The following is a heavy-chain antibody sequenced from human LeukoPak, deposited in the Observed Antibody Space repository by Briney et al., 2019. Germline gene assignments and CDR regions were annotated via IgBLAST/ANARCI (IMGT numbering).Heavy chain of an antibody. Sequence: GGSLRLSCAASGFTFSDYNMNWVRQAPGKGLEWVSYITNSGSTIHYADSVRGRFTISRDNAKNSLYLQMDSLRAEDTAVYYCARSIGLTGGGVDVWGQGTTVTVSS. D-gene: IGHD3-9*01. CDR1: GFTFSDYN. V-gene: IGHV3-11*01. CDR2: ITNSGSTI. J-gene: IGHJ6*02. CDR3: ARSIGLTGGGVDV.